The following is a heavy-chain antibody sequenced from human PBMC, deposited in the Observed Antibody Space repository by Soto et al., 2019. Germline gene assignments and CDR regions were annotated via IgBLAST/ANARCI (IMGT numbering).Heavy chain of an antibody. J-gene: IGHJ4*02. Sequence: PSETLSLTCAVYGGSFSGYYWSWIRQPPGKGLEWIGEINHSGSTNYNPSLKSRVTISVDTSKNQFSLKLSSVTAADTAVYYCARYRRFLESIDYWGQGTLVTVSS. CDR2: INHSGST. CDR1: GGSFSGYY. CDR3: ARYRRFLESIDY. V-gene: IGHV4-34*01. D-gene: IGHD3-3*01.